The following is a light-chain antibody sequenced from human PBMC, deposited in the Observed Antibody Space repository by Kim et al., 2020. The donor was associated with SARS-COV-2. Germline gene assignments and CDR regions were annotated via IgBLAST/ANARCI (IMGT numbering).Light chain of an antibody. Sequence: QSITISCTGTSSDVGGYNYDSWYQQHPGKAPKLMIYDVTNRPSGVSNRFSGSKSGNTASLTISGLQAEDEADYYCSSYASSSTPVLFGGGTQLTVL. J-gene: IGLJ2*01. CDR3: SSYASSSTPVL. CDR1: SSDVGGYNY. CDR2: DVT. V-gene: IGLV2-14*03.